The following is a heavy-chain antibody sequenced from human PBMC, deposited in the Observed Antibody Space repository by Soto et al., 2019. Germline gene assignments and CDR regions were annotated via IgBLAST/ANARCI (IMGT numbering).Heavy chain of an antibody. D-gene: IGHD6-13*01. Sequence: PSETLSLTCAVYGGSFSGYYWSWIRQPPGKGLEWIGEINHSGSTNYNPSLKSRVTISVDTSKNQFSLKLSSVTAADTAVYYCARGVVAAAGPSFDYWGQGTLVTVSS. CDR2: INHSGST. J-gene: IGHJ4*02. V-gene: IGHV4-34*01. CDR3: ARGVVAAAGPSFDY. CDR1: GGSFSGYY.